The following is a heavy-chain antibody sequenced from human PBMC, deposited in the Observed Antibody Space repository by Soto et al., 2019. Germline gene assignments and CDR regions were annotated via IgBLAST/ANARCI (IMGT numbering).Heavy chain of an antibody. Sequence: QVQLVQSGAEVRKTGSSVKVSCRAYGVTFTTHEFSWVRQAPGQGPEWMGGITPIFGTTKNAQKVQSRVTITADESTSTVYMELRSLRSDDTAVYYCARDQYRHGSGTYYVTGWDHWGQGTLVTVSS. CDR2: ITPIFGTT. CDR1: GVTFTTHE. D-gene: IGHD3-10*01. V-gene: IGHV1-69*01. CDR3: ARDQYRHGSGTYYVTGWDH. J-gene: IGHJ4*02.